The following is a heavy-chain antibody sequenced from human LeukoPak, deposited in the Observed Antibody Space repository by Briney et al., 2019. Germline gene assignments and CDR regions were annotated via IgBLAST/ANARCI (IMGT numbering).Heavy chain of an antibody. V-gene: IGHV1-2*02. CDR3: ARVLAPTRGIAAAGTNPGG. CDR1: GYIFTTYG. D-gene: IGHD6-13*01. CDR2: INPNSGGT. J-gene: IGHJ4*02. Sequence: GASVKVSCKASGYIFTTYGMNWVRQAPGQGLEWMGWINPNSGGTNYAQKFQGRVTMTRDTSISTAYMELSRLRSDDTAVYYCARVLAPTRGIAAAGTNPGGWGQGTLVTVSS.